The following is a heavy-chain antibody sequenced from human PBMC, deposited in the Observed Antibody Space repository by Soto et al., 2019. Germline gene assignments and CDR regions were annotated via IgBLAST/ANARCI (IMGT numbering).Heavy chain of an antibody. CDR1: GGSISSYY. D-gene: IGHD3-22*01. Sequence: KPSETLSLTCTVSGGSISSYYWSWIRQPAGKGLEWIGRIYTSGSTNYNPSLKSRVTMSVDTSKNQFSLKLSSVTAADTAVYYCARVRISTDYYYDSREYYFDYWGQGTLVTVSS. CDR3: ARVRISTDYYYDSREYYFDY. CDR2: IYTSGST. J-gene: IGHJ4*02. V-gene: IGHV4-4*07.